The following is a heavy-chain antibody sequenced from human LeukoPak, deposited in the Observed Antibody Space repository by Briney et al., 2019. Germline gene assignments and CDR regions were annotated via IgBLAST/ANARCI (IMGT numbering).Heavy chain of an antibody. V-gene: IGHV5-51*01. J-gene: IGHJ3*02. CDR2: IYPGDSYT. Sequence: GEALKISWKGSGYSLTSYLIGWVRPIPGEGLEWMGIIYPGDSYTRYSPSFQGRVTISADKSISTAYLQWSSLKASDTAMYYCARPGAVAGSPYDAFDIWGQGTMVTVSS. D-gene: IGHD6-19*01. CDR3: ARPGAVAGSPYDAFDI. CDR1: GYSLTSYL.